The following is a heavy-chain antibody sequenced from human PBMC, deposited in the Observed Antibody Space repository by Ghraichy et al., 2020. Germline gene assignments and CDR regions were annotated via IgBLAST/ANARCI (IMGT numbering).Heavy chain of an antibody. J-gene: IGHJ5*02. D-gene: IGHD2-15*01. CDR3: ARDWYCSGGSCYSDVFDP. Sequence: SETLSLTCTVSGGSISSYYWSWIRQPAGKGLEWIGRIYTSGGTNYNPSLKSRVTMSVDTSKNQFSLKLSSVTAADTAVYYCARDWYCSGGSCYSDVFDPWGQGTLVTVSS. V-gene: IGHV4-4*07. CDR2: IYTSGGT. CDR1: GGSISSYY.